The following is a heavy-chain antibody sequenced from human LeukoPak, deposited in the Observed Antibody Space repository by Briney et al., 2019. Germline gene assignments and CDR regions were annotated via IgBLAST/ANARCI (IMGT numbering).Heavy chain of an antibody. CDR2: IRYDGSNK. CDR3: AKDTGDSSSEYAFDI. Sequence: GGSLRLSCAASGFTFSSYGMHWVRQAPGKGLEWVAFIRYDGSNKYYADSVKGRFTISRGSSKNTLYLQMNSLRAEDTAVYYCAKDTGDSSSEYAFDIWGQGTMVTVSS. V-gene: IGHV3-30*02. CDR1: GFTFSSYG. D-gene: IGHD6-6*01. J-gene: IGHJ3*02.